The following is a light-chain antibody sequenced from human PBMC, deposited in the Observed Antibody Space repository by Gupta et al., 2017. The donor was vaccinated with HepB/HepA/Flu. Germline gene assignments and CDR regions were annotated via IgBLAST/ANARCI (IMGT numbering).Light chain of an antibody. CDR1: SSNIGSNY. CDR3: AAWDDSRSGQV. CDR2: RNN. V-gene: IGLV1-47*01. Sequence: QSVLTQPPSASGTPGQRVTISCSGSSSNIGSNYVYWYQQLPGTAPKLLIYRNNQRPSGVPDRFSGSKYGTSASLAISGLRAEDEADYYCAAWDDSRSGQVFGGGTKLTVL. J-gene: IGLJ2*01.